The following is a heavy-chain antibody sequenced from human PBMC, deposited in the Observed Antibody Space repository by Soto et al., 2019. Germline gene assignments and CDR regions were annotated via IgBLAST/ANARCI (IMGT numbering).Heavy chain of an antibody. CDR2: ISGSGGST. CDR3: AKGAYSSAPRACPFAY. D-gene: IGHD6-25*01. CDR1: GFTFSSYA. Sequence: EVQLLESGGGLVQPGGSLRLSCAASGFTFSSYAMSWVRQAPGKGLEWVSAISGSGGSTYYADSVQGRFTISRDHSNNTLTLQMTSLRAEVTAVYYCAKGAYSSAPRACPFAYWGQGTLVPVSS. J-gene: IGHJ4*02. V-gene: IGHV3-23*01.